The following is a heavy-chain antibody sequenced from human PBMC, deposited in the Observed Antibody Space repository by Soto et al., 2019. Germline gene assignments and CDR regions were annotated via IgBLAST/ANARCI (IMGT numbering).Heavy chain of an antibody. CDR3: ARHKLVRSRNYYYYGMDV. D-gene: IGHD6-6*01. Sequence: PGESLKISCKGSGYSFTSYWIGWVRQMPGKGLEWMGIIYPGDSDTRYSPSFQGQVTISADKSISTAYLQWSSLKASDTAMHYCARHKLVRSRNYYYYGMDVWGQGTTVTVSS. CDR2: IYPGDSDT. J-gene: IGHJ6*02. V-gene: IGHV5-51*01. CDR1: GYSFTSYW.